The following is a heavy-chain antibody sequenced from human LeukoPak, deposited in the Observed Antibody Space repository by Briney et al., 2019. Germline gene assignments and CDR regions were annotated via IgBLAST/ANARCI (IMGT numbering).Heavy chain of an antibody. Sequence: PSETLSLTCTVSGGSISSGGYYWSWIRQHPGKGLEWIGYIYYSGSTYYNPSLKSRVTISVDTSKNQFSLKLSSVTAADTAVYYCARVGYYYDSSGYYSPYYFDYWGRGTPVTVSS. J-gene: IGHJ4*02. CDR3: ARVGYYYDSSGYYSPYYFDY. D-gene: IGHD3-22*01. CDR2: IYYSGST. CDR1: GGSISSGGYY. V-gene: IGHV4-31*03.